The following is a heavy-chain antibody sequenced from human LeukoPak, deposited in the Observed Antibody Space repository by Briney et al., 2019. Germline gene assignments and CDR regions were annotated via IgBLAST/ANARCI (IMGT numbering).Heavy chain of an antibody. V-gene: IGHV1-2*02. J-gene: IGHJ3*02. Sequence: ASVKVSCKTSGYTFTSYYMHWVRQAPGQGLEWMGWVNPTSGGTNYAQKFQGRVTMTRDTSISTAYMELSRLRSDDTAVYYCARDYYESSGYRHDVFDIWGQGTMVTVSS. CDR2: VNPTSGGT. CDR3: ARDYYESSGYRHDVFDI. CDR1: GYTFTSYY. D-gene: IGHD3-22*01.